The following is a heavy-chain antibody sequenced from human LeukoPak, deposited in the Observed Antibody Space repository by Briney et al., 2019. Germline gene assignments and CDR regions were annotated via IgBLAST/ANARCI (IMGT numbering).Heavy chain of an antibody. CDR1: GYTLTELS. CDR2: FDSEDGET. V-gene: IGHV1-24*01. Sequence: ASVKVSCKVSGYTLTELSMHWVRQVPGKGLEWMGAFDSEDGETIYAQKFQGRVTMTEDTSTDTAYMDLSSLTSENTAVYYWASDLHGSGTYYTDYGGQGTLVTVSS. J-gene: IGHJ4*02. D-gene: IGHD3-10*01. CDR3: ASDLHGSGTYYTDY.